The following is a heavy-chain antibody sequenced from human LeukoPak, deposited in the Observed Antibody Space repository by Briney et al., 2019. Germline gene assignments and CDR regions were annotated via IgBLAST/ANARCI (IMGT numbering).Heavy chain of an antibody. CDR2: IYYSGST. J-gene: IGHJ6*03. V-gene: IGHV4-59*01. CDR3: ARDGRGFYYMDV. CDR1: GGSFSGYY. Sequence: SETLSLTCAVYGGSFSGYYWSWIRQPPGKRLEWIGYIYYSGSTNYNPSLKSRVTISVDTSKNQFSLKLSSVTAADTAVYYCARDGRGFYYMDVWGKGTTVTISS.